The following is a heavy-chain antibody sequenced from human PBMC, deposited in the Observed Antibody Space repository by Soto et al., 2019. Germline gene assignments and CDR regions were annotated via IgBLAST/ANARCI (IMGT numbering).Heavy chain of an antibody. CDR3: VKSQSGSYFVAFDI. D-gene: IGHD1-26*01. J-gene: IGHJ3*02. Sequence: PGGSLRLSCVVSGDSFSCYVMNWVRQAPGKGLELVSGVTGSGVSNWYADSVKGRFTMSRDNSTNTLFLQMNSLRAADTAVYYCVKSQSGSYFVAFDIWGQGTTATVSS. CDR2: VTGSGVSN. CDR1: GDSFSCYV. V-gene: IGHV3-23*01.